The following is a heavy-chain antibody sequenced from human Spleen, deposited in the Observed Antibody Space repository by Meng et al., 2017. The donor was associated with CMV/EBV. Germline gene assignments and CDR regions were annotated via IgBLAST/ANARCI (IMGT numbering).Heavy chain of an antibody. J-gene: IGHJ4*02. CDR2: INPNSGGT. CDR1: GYTFTGYY. CDR3: AAYSNYWY. V-gene: IGHV1-2*02. Sequence: ASVKVSCKASGYTFTGYYMHWVRQAPGQGLEWMGWINPNSGGTNYAQKFQGRVTMTRDTSTSTVYMELSSLRSEDTAVYYCAAYSNYWYWGQGTLVTVSS. D-gene: IGHD4-11*01.